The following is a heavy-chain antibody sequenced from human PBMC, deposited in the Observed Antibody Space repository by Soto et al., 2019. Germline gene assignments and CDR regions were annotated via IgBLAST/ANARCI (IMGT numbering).Heavy chain of an antibody. Sequence: PGGSLRLSCAASGFTFSSYSMNWVRQAPGKGLEWVSYISSSSSTIYYADSVKGRFTISRDNAKNSLYLQMNSLRDEDTAVYYCATQISGSYRLGAFDIWGQGTMVTVSS. V-gene: IGHV3-48*02. CDR1: GFTFSSYS. D-gene: IGHD3-16*02. J-gene: IGHJ3*02. CDR2: ISSSSSTI. CDR3: ATQISGSYRLGAFDI.